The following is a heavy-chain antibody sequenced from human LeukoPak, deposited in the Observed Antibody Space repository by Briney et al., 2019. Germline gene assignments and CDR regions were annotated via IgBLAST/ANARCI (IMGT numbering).Heavy chain of an antibody. V-gene: IGHV4-59*08. D-gene: IGHD6-13*01. CDR1: GGSIGSYH. J-gene: IGHJ4*02. Sequence: ASETLSLTCTVSGGSIGSYHWGWIRQPPGKGLEWIGHIYYNGSTNYNPPLKSRVTISVDTSKNQFSLKLTSVTAADTAVYYCARQVAATAPVGYWGQGTLVTVSS. CDR3: ARQVAATAPVGY. CDR2: IYYNGST.